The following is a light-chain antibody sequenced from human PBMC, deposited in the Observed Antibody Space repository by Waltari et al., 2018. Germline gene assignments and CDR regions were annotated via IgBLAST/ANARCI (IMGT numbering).Light chain of an antibody. Sequence: EIVLTQSPGTLSLSPGERATLSCRASQSVSSHYLAWYQQKPGQAPRLLIYDASSWATGIPDRFSGSGSGTDFTLTISRLEPEDFAVYYCQQYGSSPYTFGQGTKLEIK. CDR2: DAS. CDR3: QQYGSSPYT. CDR1: QSVSSHY. V-gene: IGKV3-20*01. J-gene: IGKJ2*01.